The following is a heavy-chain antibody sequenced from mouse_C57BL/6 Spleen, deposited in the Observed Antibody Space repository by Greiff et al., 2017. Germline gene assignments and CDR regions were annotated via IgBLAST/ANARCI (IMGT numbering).Heavy chain of an antibody. V-gene: IGHV1-5*01. CDR1: GYTFTSYW. D-gene: IGHD1-1*02. J-gene: IGHJ2*01. CDR3: TREGWGGGNYFDY. CDR2: IYPGNSDT. Sequence: VQLQQSGTVLARPGASVKMSCKTSGYTFTSYWMHWVKQRPGQGLEWIGAIYPGNSDTSYNQKFKGKAKLTAVTSASTAYMELSSLTNEDSAVYYCTREGWGGGNYFDYWGQGTTLTVSS.